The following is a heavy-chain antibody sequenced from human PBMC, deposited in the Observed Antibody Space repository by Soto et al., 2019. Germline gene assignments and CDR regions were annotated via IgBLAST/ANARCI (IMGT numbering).Heavy chain of an antibody. Sequence: GDSVNVSFKASGYTFTGYYMHWVRQAPGQGLEWMGWINPNSGGTNYAQKFQGWVTMTRXMXXXXAXMXLXXXXSDXTAVYYCARESCSGGSCYLDYWGQGTLVTVSS. CDR1: GYTFTGYY. CDR3: ARESCSGGSCYLDY. V-gene: IGHV1-2*04. CDR2: INPNSGGT. D-gene: IGHD2-15*01. J-gene: IGHJ4*02.